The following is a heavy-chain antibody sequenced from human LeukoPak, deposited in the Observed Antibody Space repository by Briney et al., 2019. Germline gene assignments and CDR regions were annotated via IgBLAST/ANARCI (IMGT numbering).Heavy chain of an antibody. CDR2: IYHSGST. V-gene: IGHV4-4*02. Sequence: PSETLSLTCAVSGGSISSSNWWSWVRQPPGKGLEWIGEIYHSGSTNYNPSLKSRVTVSVDTSKNQFSLRLSSVTAADTAVYYCARRLRYFDYWGQGTLVTVSS. J-gene: IGHJ4*02. CDR3: ARRLRYFDY. CDR1: GGSISSSNW.